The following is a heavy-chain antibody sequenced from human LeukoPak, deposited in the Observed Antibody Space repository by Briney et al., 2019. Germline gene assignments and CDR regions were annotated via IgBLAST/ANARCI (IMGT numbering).Heavy chain of an antibody. D-gene: IGHD4-23*01. V-gene: IGHV3-7*01. CDR2: IKTDGSEK. CDR3: ARGFEGGKYDAFDI. J-gene: IGHJ3*02. Sequence: GGSLRLSCAASGFTFSTYWMSWVRQAPGKGPEWVANIKTDGSEKFYVDSMKGRLTISRDNAKNSLYLQMNSLRAEDTAVYYCARGFEGGKYDAFDIWGQGTMVTVSS. CDR1: GFTFSTYW.